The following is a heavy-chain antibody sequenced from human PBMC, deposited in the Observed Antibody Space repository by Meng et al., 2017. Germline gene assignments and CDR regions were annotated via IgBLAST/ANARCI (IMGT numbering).Heavy chain of an antibody. CDR3: ARGATGPYGSGSYYNRRNSDAFDI. CDR2: IYHSGST. Sequence: ETLSLTCTVSGYSISSGYYWGWIRQPPGKGLEWIGSIYHSGSTYYNPSLKSRVAISVDTSKNQFSLKLSSVTAADTAVYYCARGATGPYGSGSYYNRRNSDAFDIWGQGSMVTVSS. CDR1: GYSISSGYY. V-gene: IGHV4-38-2*02. J-gene: IGHJ3*02. D-gene: IGHD3-10*01.